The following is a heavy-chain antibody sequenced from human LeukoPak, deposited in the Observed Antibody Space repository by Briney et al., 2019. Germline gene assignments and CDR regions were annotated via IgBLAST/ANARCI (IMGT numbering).Heavy chain of an antibody. Sequence: PGGSLRLSRAASGFTFSSYGMHWVRQAPGKGLEWVAVIWYDGSNKYYADSVKGRFTISRDNSKNTLYLQMNSLRAEDTAVYYCARFWNDGPIDYWGQGTLVTVSS. CDR3: ARFWNDGPIDY. D-gene: IGHD1-1*01. CDR2: IWYDGSNK. CDR1: GFTFSSYG. V-gene: IGHV3-33*01. J-gene: IGHJ4*02.